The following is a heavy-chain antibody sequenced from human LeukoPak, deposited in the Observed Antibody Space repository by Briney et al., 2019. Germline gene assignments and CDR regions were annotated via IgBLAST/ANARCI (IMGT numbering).Heavy chain of an antibody. CDR1: GFPFSSYN. D-gene: IGHD3-10*01. Sequence: GGSLRLSCAASGFPFSSYNMNWVRLAPGKGLEWVSYISGSGRTIDYADSVRGRFTISRDNAKDSLYLQMNSLRDEDTAVYYCARDRAWASDIWGQGTMVTVSS. J-gene: IGHJ3*02. CDR3: ARDRAWASDI. V-gene: IGHV3-48*02. CDR2: ISGSGRTI.